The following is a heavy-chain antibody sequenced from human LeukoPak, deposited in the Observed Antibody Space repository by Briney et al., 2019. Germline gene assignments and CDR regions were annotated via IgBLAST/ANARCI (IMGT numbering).Heavy chain of an antibody. J-gene: IGHJ3*02. Sequence: GGSLRLSCVASGFTFSSYAMNWVRQAPGKGLEWVSAISGSGGSTYYADSVKGRFTISRDNSKNTLYLQMNSLRAEDTAVYYCAKVGPAANRAFDIWGQGTMVTVSS. V-gene: IGHV3-23*01. CDR2: ISGSGGST. D-gene: IGHD2-2*01. CDR1: GFTFSSYA. CDR3: AKVGPAANRAFDI.